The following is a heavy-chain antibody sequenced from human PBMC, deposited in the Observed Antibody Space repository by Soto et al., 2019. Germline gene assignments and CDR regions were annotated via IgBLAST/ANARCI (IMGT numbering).Heavy chain of an antibody. CDR2: IYYSGST. CDR1: GGSISSSSYY. V-gene: IGHV4-39*01. J-gene: IGHJ6*03. Sequence: PSETLSLTCTVSGGSISSSSYYWGWIRQPPGKGLEWIGSIYYSGSTYYNPSLKSRVTISVDTSKNQFSLKLSSVTAADTAVYYCARQGGPYNWNYGVRVYYYYMDVWGKGTTVTVSS. CDR3: ARQGGPYNWNYGVRVYYYYMDV. D-gene: IGHD1-7*01.